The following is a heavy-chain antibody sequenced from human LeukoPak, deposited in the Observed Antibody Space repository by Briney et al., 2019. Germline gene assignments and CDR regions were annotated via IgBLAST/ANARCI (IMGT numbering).Heavy chain of an antibody. J-gene: IGHJ6*02. D-gene: IGHD1-14*01. V-gene: IGHV3-21*01. CDR3: ARVNLYYYGMDV. CDR2: ISSSSSYI. Sequence: PGGSLRLSCAASGFTFSSYSMNWVRQAPGKGLEWVSSISSSSSYIYYADSVKGRFTISRDNAKNSLYLQMNSLRAEDTAVYYCARVNLYYYGMDVWGQGTTVTVSS. CDR1: GFTFSSYS.